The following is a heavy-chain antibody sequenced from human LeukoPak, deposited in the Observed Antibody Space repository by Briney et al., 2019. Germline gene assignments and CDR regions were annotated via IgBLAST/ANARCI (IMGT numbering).Heavy chain of an antibody. CDR1: GYTFTSYY. V-gene: IGHV1-46*01. D-gene: IGHD3-16*01. J-gene: IGHJ5*02. CDR2: INPSGGST. Sequence: ASVEVSCKASGYTFTSYYMHWVRQAPGQGLEWMGIINPSGGSTSYAQKFQGRVTMTRDTSTSTVYMEPSSLRSEDTAVYYCARESPIGYWFDPWGQGTLVTVSS. CDR3: ARESPIGYWFDP.